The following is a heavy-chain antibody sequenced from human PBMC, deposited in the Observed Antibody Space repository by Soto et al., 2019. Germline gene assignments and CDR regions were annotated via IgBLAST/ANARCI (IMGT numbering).Heavy chain of an antibody. CDR2: IYHSGST. V-gene: IGHV4-4*02. CDR3: ALDYYDSSGYYKGTDY. D-gene: IGHD3-22*01. J-gene: IGHJ4*02. CDR1: GGSISSSNW. Sequence: SETLSLTCAVSGGSISSSNWWSWVRQPPGKGLEWIGEIYHSGSTNYNPSLKSRVTISVDKSKNQFSLKLSSVTAADTAVYYCALDYYDSSGYYKGTDYWGQGTLVTVSS.